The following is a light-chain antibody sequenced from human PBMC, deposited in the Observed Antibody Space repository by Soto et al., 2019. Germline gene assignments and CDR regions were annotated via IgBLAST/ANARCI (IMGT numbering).Light chain of an antibody. CDR1: QSVRSTY. V-gene: IGKV3-20*01. CDR2: GAS. J-gene: IGKJ5*01. CDR3: QYYSSSLSIT. Sequence: EIVLTQSPGILSLSPGERATLSCRASQSVRSTYLAWYQQKPGQAPRLLIHGASSRATGIPDRFSGSGSGTDFTLTISRLEPGDFAVYYCQYYSSSLSITFGQGTRLEIK.